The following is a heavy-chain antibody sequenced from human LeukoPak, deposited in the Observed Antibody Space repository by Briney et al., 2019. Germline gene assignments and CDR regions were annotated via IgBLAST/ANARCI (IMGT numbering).Heavy chain of an antibody. J-gene: IGHJ4*02. CDR2: IYYSGST. V-gene: IGHV4-59*11. Sequence: SETLSLTCTVSGTSIRNHYWSWIRQPPGKGLEWVGYIYYSGSTNYNPSLKSRVTISVDTSKNQFSLKLSSVTAADTAVYYCARGRYSYGYRLYYFDYWGQGTLVTVSS. CDR1: GTSIRNHY. CDR3: ARGRYSYGYRLYYFDY. D-gene: IGHD5-18*01.